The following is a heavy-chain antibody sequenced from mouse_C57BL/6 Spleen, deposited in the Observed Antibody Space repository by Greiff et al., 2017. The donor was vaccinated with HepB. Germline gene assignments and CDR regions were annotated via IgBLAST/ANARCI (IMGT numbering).Heavy chain of an antibody. J-gene: IGHJ4*01. V-gene: IGHV1-53*01. CDR3: ARSTVTLDYAMDY. CDR2: INPSNGGT. CDR1: GYTFTSYW. D-gene: IGHD2-13*01. Sequence: VQLQQSVTELVKPGASVKLSCKASGYTFTSYWMHWVKQRPGQGLEWIGNINPSNGGTNYNEKFKSKATLTVDKSSSTAYMQLSSLTSEDSAVYYCARSTVTLDYAMDYWGQGTSVTVSS.